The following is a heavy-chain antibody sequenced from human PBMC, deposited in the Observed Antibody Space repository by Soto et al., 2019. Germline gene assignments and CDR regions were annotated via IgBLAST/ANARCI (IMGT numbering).Heavy chain of an antibody. J-gene: IGHJ4*02. CDR1: GFSLTTSGMT. V-gene: IGHV2-5*01. CDR3: TLRHDSNMGPIY. Sequence: KESGPTLVKPTQTLTLTCTVSGFSLTTSGMTLGWIRQPPGKAPEWLALAYQYSPSLLSRLTFTKDTSKNQVVLTMTNVDPGDTATYYCTLRHDSNMGPIYWGQGIQVTFSS. CDR2: AY. D-gene: IGHD3-16*01.